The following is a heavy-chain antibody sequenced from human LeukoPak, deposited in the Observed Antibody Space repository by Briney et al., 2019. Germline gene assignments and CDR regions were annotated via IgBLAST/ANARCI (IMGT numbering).Heavy chain of an antibody. CDR1: GGSISSSSYY. V-gene: IGHV4-39*01. CDR2: IYYSGST. J-gene: IGHJ6*02. CDR3: GRIAVALYGMDV. D-gene: IGHD6-19*01. Sequence: PSETLSLTCTVSGGSISSSSYYWGWIRQPPGKGLEWIGSIYYSGSTYYNPSLKSRVTISVDTSKNQFSLKLSSVTAADTAVYYCGRIAVALYGMDVWGQGTTVTVSS.